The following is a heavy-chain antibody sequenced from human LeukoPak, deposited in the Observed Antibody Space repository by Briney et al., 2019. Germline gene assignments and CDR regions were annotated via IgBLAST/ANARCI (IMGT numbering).Heavy chain of an antibody. CDR3: ARAYYYDSAVDY. J-gene: IGHJ4*02. CDR2: ISGTGGST. D-gene: IGHD3-22*01. V-gene: IGHV3-23*01. CDR1: GFIFNSYA. Sequence: PGGSLRLSCAASGFIFNSYAMSWVRQAPGKGLEWVSTISGTGGSTYYADSVKGRFTISRDNSKNTLYLQMNSLRAEDTAVYYCARAYYYDSAVDYWGQGTLVTVSS.